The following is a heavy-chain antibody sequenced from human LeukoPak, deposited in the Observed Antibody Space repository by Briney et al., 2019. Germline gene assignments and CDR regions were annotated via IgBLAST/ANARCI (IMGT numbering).Heavy chain of an antibody. J-gene: IGHJ4*02. CDR2: IYYSGSI. CDR1: GDSITNHY. D-gene: IGHD6-13*01. V-gene: IGHV4-59*08. CDR3: ARVRIAAAGPIPYYFDY. Sequence: PSETLSLTCIVSGDSITNHYWSLIRRPPGKGLEWIGYIYYSGSINYNPSLKSRVTISVDTSKNQFSLKLSSVTAADTAVYYCARVRIAAAGPIPYYFDYWGQGTLVTVSS.